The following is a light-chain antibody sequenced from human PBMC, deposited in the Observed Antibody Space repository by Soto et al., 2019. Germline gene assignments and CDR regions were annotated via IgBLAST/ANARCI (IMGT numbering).Light chain of an antibody. CDR1: QSVASTY. V-gene: IGKV3-20*01. J-gene: IGKJ3*01. CDR2: GAS. CDR3: QQYGSSPPFT. Sequence: EIVLTQSPGTLSLSPGERATLSFMASQSVASTYLAWYQQKPGQAPRLLIYGASTRVTGIPDRFSGSGSGTDFTLTISRLEPEDFAVYYCQQYGSSPPFTFGPGTKVDIK.